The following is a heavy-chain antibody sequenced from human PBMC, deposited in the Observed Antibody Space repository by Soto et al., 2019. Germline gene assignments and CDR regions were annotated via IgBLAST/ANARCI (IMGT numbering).Heavy chain of an antibody. CDR1: GDSISTVDYF. V-gene: IGHV4-30-4*01. Sequence: SETLSLTCSVSGDSISTVDYFWAWIRQPPGQALEYIGYIYKSATTYYNPSFESRVAISLDTSKSQFSLNVTSVTAADTAVYFCARGRYCLTGRCFPNWFDSWGQGTLGTVS. CDR3: ARGRYCLTGRCFPNWFDS. D-gene: IGHD2-15*01. CDR2: IYKSATT. J-gene: IGHJ5*01.